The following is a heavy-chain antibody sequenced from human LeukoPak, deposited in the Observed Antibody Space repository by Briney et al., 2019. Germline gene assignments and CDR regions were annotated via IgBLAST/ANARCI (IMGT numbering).Heavy chain of an antibody. CDR1: GGSISSNNW. D-gene: IGHD6-6*01. CDR2: IYHDGST. Sequence: SETLSLTCAVSGGSISSNNWWIWVRQSPEKGLEWIGAIYHDGSTNYNPSLKSRVTISMDKSKNQLSLKLNFVTAADTAVYYCARVLQYSSSSEHAFDIWGQGTMVTVSS. J-gene: IGHJ3*02. CDR3: ARVLQYSSSSEHAFDI. V-gene: IGHV4-4*02.